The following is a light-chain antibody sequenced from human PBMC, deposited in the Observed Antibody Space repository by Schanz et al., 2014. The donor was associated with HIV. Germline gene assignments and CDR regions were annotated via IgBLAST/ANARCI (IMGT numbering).Light chain of an antibody. CDR3: AAWDDSLSGVV. Sequence: QSVLTQPPSASGTPGQRVTISCSGSSSNIGSNAVHWYQQLPGTAPKLVIYNTYHRPSGVPDRFSGSESGTSASLAISGLRSEDEADYYCAAWDDSLSGVVFGGGTKLTVL. V-gene: IGLV1-47*02. J-gene: IGLJ2*01. CDR1: SSNIGSNA. CDR2: NTY.